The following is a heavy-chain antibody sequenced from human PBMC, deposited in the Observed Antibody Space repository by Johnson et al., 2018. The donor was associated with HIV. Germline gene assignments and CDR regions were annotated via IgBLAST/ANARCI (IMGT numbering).Heavy chain of an antibody. D-gene: IGHD3-3*01. J-gene: IGHJ3*02. CDR2: ISYDGSDK. V-gene: IGHV3-30*14. CDR1: AFTFSSYA. CDR3: ARGGSHITIFGVDINMGSFDI. Sequence: QVQLVESGGGVVQPGRSLRLSCAASAFTFSSYAMHWVRQAPAKGLEWVAVISYDGSDKYYADSVKGRFTISRDNSKNTLYLQMNSLRAEDTAVYHCARGGSHITIFGVDINMGSFDIWGQGTLVTLSS.